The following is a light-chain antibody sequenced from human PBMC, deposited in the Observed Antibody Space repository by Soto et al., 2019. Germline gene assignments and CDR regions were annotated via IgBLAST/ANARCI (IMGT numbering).Light chain of an antibody. J-gene: IGLJ3*02. CDR3: QSGDSSVSYPWV. V-gene: IGLV3-25*02. CDR2: KDD. CDR1: VLTKQY. Sequence: SDELTQPPSVSVSPGQTARITCSGDVLTKQYCYWYQQRPGRAIVLVIYKDDERPSGIPGRFSGSSSGTTATLTVSGVQAEDEAVYYCQSGDSSVSYPWVFGGGTKLTVL.